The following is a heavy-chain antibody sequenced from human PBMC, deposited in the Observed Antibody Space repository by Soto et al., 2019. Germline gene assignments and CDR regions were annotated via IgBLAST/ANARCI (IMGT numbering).Heavy chain of an antibody. J-gene: IGHJ4*02. CDR3: ARAVAVAADFDY. CDR2: INAGNGNT. V-gene: IGHV1-3*01. CDR1: GYTFTGYA. Sequence: ASVKVSCKAFGYTFTGYAMHWVRQAPGQRLEWMGWINAGNGNTKHSQKFQGRVTITRDTSASTAYMELSSLRSEDTAVYYCARAVAVAADFDYWGQGTLVTVSS. D-gene: IGHD6-19*01.